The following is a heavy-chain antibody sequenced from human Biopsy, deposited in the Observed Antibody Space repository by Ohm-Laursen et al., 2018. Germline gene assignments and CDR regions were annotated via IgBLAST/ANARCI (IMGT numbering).Heavy chain of an antibody. V-gene: IGHV3-9*01. CDR2: ISWHSGSR. J-gene: IGHJ6*02. D-gene: IGHD1-1*01. CDR1: GFTFDDYT. Sequence: SLRLSCAASGFTFDDYTMHWVRQAPGKGLEWVSGISWHSGSRGYADSVKGRFTISRDNAKKLLYLQMNSLRAEDTALYYCAKDVRVKVQLDGMDVWGQGTTVTVSS. CDR3: AKDVRVKVQLDGMDV.